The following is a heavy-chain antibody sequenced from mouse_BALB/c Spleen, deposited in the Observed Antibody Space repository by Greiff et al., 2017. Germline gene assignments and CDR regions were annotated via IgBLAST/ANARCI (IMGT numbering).Heavy chain of an antibody. J-gene: IGHJ4*01. D-gene: IGHD2-14*01. CDR2: IDPANGNT. Sequence: VQLKQSGAELVKPGASVKLSCTASGFNIKDTYMHWVKQRPEQGLEWIGRIDPANGNTKYDPKFQGKATITADTSSNTAYLQLSSLTSEDTAVYYCARVRRGPYAMDYWGQGTSVTVSS. CDR3: ARVRRGPYAMDY. V-gene: IGHV14-3*02. CDR1: GFNIKDTY.